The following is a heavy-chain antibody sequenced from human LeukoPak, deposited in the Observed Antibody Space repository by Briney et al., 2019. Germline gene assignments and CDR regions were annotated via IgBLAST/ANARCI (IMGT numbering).Heavy chain of an antibody. D-gene: IGHD3-16*02. V-gene: IGHV1-24*01. J-gene: IGHJ4*02. CDR1: GYPLTELS. Sequence: ASVKVSCKVSGYPLTELSMHWVRQAPGKGLEWMGGFDPEGGETVYAQRFQGRVTMTEDTSTDTAYMELSSLRSEDTAVYYCATGSLRLGEFSLGYWGQGTLVTVSS. CDR2: FDPEGGET. CDR3: ATGSLRLGEFSLGY.